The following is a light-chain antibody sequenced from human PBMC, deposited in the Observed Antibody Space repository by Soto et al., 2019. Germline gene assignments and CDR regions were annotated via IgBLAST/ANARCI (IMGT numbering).Light chain of an antibody. Sequence: IQMTQSPSSLSASVGDRVTITCRASRYIRTALSWYQHRPGQAPKVLICVASSLRSGVPSRFSGSGYGTDFTLTISSLQPEDFATYYCLQDYNYPWTFGQGTKVDIK. V-gene: IGKV1-6*01. CDR1: RYIRTA. CDR2: VAS. CDR3: LQDYNYPWT. J-gene: IGKJ1*01.